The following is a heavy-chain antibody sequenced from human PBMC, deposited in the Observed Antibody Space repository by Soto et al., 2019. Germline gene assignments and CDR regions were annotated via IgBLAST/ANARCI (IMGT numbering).Heavy chain of an antibody. CDR1: GGSISSGGYY. CDR3: ARRWGRSFDY. D-gene: IGHD2-15*01. CDR2: IYYSGST. J-gene: IGHJ4*02. Sequence: SETLSLTCTVFGGSISSGGYYWSWIRQHPGKGLEWIGYIYYSGSTNYNPSLKSRVTISVDTSKNQFSLNLSSVTAADTAVYYCARRWGRSFDYWGQGTLVTVSS. V-gene: IGHV4-61*08.